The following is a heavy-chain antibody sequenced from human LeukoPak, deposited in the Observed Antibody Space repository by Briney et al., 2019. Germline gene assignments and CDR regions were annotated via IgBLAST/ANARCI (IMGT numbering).Heavy chain of an antibody. D-gene: IGHD6-19*01. Sequence: PSEALSLTCTVSGGSISSYCWSWIRQPPGKGLEWIGYIFYSGSTNYNPSLKSRVTISVDTSKNQFSLKLSSVTAADTAVYYCARGVLYIAVAGPWPDAFDIWGQGTMVTVSS. CDR3: ARGVLYIAVAGPWPDAFDI. V-gene: IGHV4-59*01. CDR2: IFYSGST. CDR1: GGSISSYC. J-gene: IGHJ3*02.